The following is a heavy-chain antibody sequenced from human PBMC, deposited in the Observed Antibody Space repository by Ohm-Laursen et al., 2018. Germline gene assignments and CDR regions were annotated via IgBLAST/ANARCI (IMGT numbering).Heavy chain of an antibody. Sequence: SLRLSCAASGFTFSDYYMSWIRQAPGKGLEWVSSINDSGGDTYYADSVKGRFTISRDNSKNTLYLQMNSLRADDTAVYYCAKHRSATWVHKRFDYWGQGTPVTVSS. CDR1: GFTFSDYY. CDR2: INDSGGDT. CDR3: AKHRSATWVHKRFDY. D-gene: IGHD5-12*01. J-gene: IGHJ4*02. V-gene: IGHV3-23*01.